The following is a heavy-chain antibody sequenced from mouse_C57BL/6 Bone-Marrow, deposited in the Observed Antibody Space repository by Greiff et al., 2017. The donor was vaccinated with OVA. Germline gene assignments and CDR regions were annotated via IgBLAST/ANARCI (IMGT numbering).Heavy chain of an antibody. CDR3: ARSRATVVDWYFDV. D-gene: IGHD1-1*01. V-gene: IGHV1-81*01. CDR2: IYPRSGNT. CDR1: GYTFTSYG. J-gene: IGHJ1*03. Sequence: VQLQESGAELARPGASVKLSCKASGYTFTSYGISWVKQRTGQGLEWIGEIYPRSGNTYYNEKFKGKATLTADKSSSTAYMELRSLTSEDSAVYFCARSRATVVDWYFDVWGTGTTVTVSS.